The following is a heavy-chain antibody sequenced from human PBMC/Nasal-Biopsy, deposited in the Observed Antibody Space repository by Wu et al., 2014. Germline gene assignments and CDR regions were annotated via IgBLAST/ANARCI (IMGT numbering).Heavy chain of an antibody. CDR2: INWNSGNR. V-gene: IGHV3-9*01. Sequence: CAASGFTFSTYAMSWVRQAPGRGLEWVSGINWNSGNRGYADSVKGRFDISRDNTKNSLYLQMNSLRAEDTAVYYCAKDLWPKHLTPYPFEYWGQGTLVTVSS. CDR3: AKDLWPKHLTPYPFEY. J-gene: IGHJ4*02. CDR1: GFTFSTYA. D-gene: IGHD3-9*01.